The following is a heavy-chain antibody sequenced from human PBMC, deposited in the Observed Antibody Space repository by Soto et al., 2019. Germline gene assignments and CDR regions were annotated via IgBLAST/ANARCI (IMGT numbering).Heavy chain of an antibody. CDR3: ATETTYSGYDPQPT. CDR2: IKSKAEGGAT. D-gene: IGHD5-12*01. J-gene: IGHJ4*02. V-gene: IGHV3-15*07. CDR1: GFPFSHAW. Sequence: GGSLRLSCATSGFPFSHAWMNWVRQVPGRGLEWVGLIKSKAEGGATDYAAPAKGRFTIPRDDSKSTVFLQMDSLKTEDTAVYYCATETTYSGYDPQPTWGQGALVTVS.